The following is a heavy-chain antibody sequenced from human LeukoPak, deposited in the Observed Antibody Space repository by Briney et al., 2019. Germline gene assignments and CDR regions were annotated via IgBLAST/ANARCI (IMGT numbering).Heavy chain of an antibody. CDR3: ARDRLRSYYYYGMDV. CDR1: GFTFSNYA. J-gene: IGHJ6*02. CDR2: LSYDGSNK. D-gene: IGHD5/OR15-5a*01. Sequence: GGSLRLSCAASGFTFSNYAMHWVRQAPGKGLEWVAVLSYDGSNKYYADPVKGRFTISRDNSKNTLYLQMNSLRAEDTAVYYCARDRLRSYYYYGMDVWGQGTTVTVSS. V-gene: IGHV3-30*04.